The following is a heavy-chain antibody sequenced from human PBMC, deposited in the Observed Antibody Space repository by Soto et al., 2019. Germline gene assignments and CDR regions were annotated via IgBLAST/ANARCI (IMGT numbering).Heavy chain of an antibody. CDR1: GYNFIGYY. V-gene: IGHV1-2*04. CDR3: ARVGPIDCSSTSCDYYYNGMDV. J-gene: IGHJ6*02. D-gene: IGHD2-2*01. Sequence: ASVKVSCKASGYNFIGYYIHWVRQAPGQGLEWMGWINPNSGGTNYAQKFQGWVTMTRDTSISTAYMELSRLRSDDTAVYYCARVGPIDCSSTSCDYYYNGMDVWGQGTTVTVSS. CDR2: INPNSGGT.